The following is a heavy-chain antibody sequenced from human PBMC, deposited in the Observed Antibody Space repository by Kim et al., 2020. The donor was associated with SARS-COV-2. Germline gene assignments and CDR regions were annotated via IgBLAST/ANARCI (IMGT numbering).Heavy chain of an antibody. D-gene: IGHD1-26*01. J-gene: IGHJ4*02. V-gene: IGHV3-30*04. Sequence: GGSLRLSCAASGFTFSSYAMHWVCQAPGKGLEWVAVISYDGSNKYYADSVKGRFTISRDNSKNTLYLQMNSLRAEDTAVYYCARDRVIVGAESFDYWGQG. CDR1: GFTFSSYA. CDR2: ISYDGSNK. CDR3: ARDRVIVGAESFDY.